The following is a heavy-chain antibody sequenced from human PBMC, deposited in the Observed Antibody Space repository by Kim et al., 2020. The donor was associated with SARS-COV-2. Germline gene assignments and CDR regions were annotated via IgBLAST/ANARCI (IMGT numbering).Heavy chain of an antibody. CDR3: AKGAYYGPGSYHDF. V-gene: IGHV3-30*18. CDR1: GFTFSSYG. Sequence: GGSLRLSCAASGFTFSSYGMHWVRQAPGKGLEWVAAISYDGSNKYYADSVKGRFTISRDNSKNTLYLQMNSLRAEDTAVYYCAKGAYYGPGSYHDFWGQGTLVTVSS. CDR2: ISYDGSNK. J-gene: IGHJ4*02. D-gene: IGHD3-10*01.